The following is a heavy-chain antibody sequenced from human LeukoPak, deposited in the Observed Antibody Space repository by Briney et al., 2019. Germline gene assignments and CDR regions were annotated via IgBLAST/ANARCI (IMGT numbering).Heavy chain of an antibody. J-gene: IGHJ4*02. CDR3: AREVSVYEYYYDSRTYYFDY. D-gene: IGHD3-22*01. Sequence: GGFLRLSCAASGFTFSSYWMSWVRQAPGKGLEWVANIKQDGSEKYYVDSVKGRFTISRDNAKNSLYLQMNSLRAEDTAVYYCAREVSVYEYYYDSRTYYFDYWGQGTLVTVSS. CDR1: GFTFSSYW. V-gene: IGHV3-7*01. CDR2: IKQDGSEK.